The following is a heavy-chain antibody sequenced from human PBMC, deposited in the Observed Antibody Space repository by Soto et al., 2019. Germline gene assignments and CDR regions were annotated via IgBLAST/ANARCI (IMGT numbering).Heavy chain of an antibody. V-gene: IGHV1-69*01. D-gene: IGHD2-2*01. J-gene: IGHJ6*02. CDR2: IIPISGTA. CDR3: ARSQGSSTSLEIYYYCYYGMDV. Sequence: QVQLVQSGAEVKKPGSSVKVSCKASGGTFSSYAISWVRQAPGQGLEGMGGIIPISGTANYAQKFQGRVTITADESTSTAYMELSSLRSEDTAVYYCARSQGSSTSLEIYYYCYYGMDVWGQGTTVTVSS. CDR1: GGTFSSYA.